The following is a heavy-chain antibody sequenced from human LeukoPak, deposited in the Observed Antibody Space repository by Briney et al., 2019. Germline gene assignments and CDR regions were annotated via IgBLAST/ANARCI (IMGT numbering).Heavy chain of an antibody. J-gene: IGHJ4*02. Sequence: GGTLSLSCAASGFTFDDIGMSSAPQPPGKGLKEWPGFNWNGGSTGYADSVKGRFTISRDNAKNSLYLQMNSLRAEDTALYYCARDWVSGWDAGFDYWGQGALVTVSS. CDR1: GFTFDDIG. V-gene: IGHV3-20*04. CDR3: ARDWVSGWDAGFDY. D-gene: IGHD6-19*01. CDR2: FNWNGGST.